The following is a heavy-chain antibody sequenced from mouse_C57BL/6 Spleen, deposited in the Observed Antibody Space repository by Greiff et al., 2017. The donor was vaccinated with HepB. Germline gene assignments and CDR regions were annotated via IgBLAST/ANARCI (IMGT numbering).Heavy chain of an antibody. CDR3: AVYYGSMLAY. J-gene: IGHJ3*01. CDR2: IYPGDGDT. V-gene: IGHV1-82*01. D-gene: IGHD1-1*01. Sequence: LQESGPELVKPGASVKISCKASGYAFSSSWMNWVKQRPGKGLEWIGRIYPGDGDTNYNGKFKGKATLTADKSSSTAYMQLSSLTSEDSAVYFCAVYYGSMLAYWGQGTLVTVSA. CDR1: GYAFSSSW.